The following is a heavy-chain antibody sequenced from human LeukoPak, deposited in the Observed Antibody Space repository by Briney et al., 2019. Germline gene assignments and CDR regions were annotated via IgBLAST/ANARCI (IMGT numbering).Heavy chain of an antibody. V-gene: IGHV4-4*07. CDR3: ARHPWRGDDNNFDY. D-gene: IGHD3-22*01. J-gene: IGHJ4*02. Sequence: SETLSLTCTVSGGSISSYYWSWIRQPAGKGLEWIGRIYTSGSTNYNPSLKSRVTMSVDTSKNQFSLKVSSVTAADTAVYYCARHPWRGDDNNFDYWGQGTLVTVSS. CDR2: IYTSGST. CDR1: GGSISSYY.